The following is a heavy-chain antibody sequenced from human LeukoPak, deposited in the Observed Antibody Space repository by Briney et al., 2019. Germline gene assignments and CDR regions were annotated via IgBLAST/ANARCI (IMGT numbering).Heavy chain of an antibody. CDR2: ISPYNGNT. CDR1: GYTFTSYV. D-gene: IGHD6-13*01. V-gene: IGHV1-18*01. CDR3: ARDRASGIVDY. J-gene: IGHJ4*02. Sequence: ASVKVSCKASGYTFTSYVINWVRQAPGQGLEWMGWISPYNGNTNYAQKLQGTVTMTTDTSTSTAYMEMRSLRSEDTAVYYCARDRASGIVDYWGQGTLVTVSS.